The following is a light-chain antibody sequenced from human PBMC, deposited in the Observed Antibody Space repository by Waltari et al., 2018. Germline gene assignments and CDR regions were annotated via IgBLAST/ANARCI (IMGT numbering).Light chain of an antibody. J-gene: IGKJ1*01. Sequence: IVLTLSPGTLSLSPGERATLSCRTSQSVSRALAWYQQKPGQAPRLLIYAASTRATGVPDRFSGSGSGTDFSLTISRLDPEDFAVYYCQHYVNLPVTFGQGTKVEI. V-gene: IGKV3-20*01. CDR2: AAS. CDR1: QSVSRA. CDR3: QHYVNLPVT.